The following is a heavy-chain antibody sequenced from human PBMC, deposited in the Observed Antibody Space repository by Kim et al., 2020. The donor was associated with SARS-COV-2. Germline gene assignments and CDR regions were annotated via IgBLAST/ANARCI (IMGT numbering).Heavy chain of an antibody. CDR2: IYYSGST. D-gene: IGHD6-6*01. V-gene: IGHV4-59*01. CDR3: ARTYSSSSRVAPPHYYYYYGMDV. CDR1: GGSISSYY. J-gene: IGHJ6*02. Sequence: SETLSLTCTVSGGSISSYYWSWIRQPPGKGLEWIGYIYYSGSTNYNPSLKSRVTISVDTSKNQFSLKLSSVTAADTAVYYCARTYSSSSRVAPPHYYYYYGMDVWGQGTTVTVSS.